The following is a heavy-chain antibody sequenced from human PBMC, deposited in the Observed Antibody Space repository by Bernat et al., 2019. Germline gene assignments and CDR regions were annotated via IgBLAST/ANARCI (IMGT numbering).Heavy chain of an antibody. V-gene: IGHV3-48*03. CDR2: ISSSGTTI. Sequence: EVQLVDSGGGLVQPGGSLRLSCAASGFTFSSYDMNWVRQAPGKGLEWVSYISSSGTTIYYADSVKGRFFISRDNAKNSLYLQMNSLRTEDTAVYYCAREISTSDSEHFQNWGQGTLVTVSS. CDR3: AREISTSDSEHFQN. D-gene: IGHD2-2*01. CDR1: GFTFSSYD. J-gene: IGHJ1*01.